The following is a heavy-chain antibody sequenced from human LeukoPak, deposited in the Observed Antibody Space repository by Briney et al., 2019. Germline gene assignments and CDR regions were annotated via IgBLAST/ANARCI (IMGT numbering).Heavy chain of an antibody. V-gene: IGHV3-9*01. J-gene: IGHJ4*02. CDR3: AKDKKQWLVLPGFDY. Sequence: GRSLRLSCAASGFTFDDYAMHWVRQAPGKGLEWVSGISWNSGSIGYADSVKDRFTISRDNAKNSLYLQMNSLRAEDTALYYCAKDKKQWLVLPGFDYWGQGTLVTVSS. CDR1: GFTFDDYA. D-gene: IGHD6-19*01. CDR2: ISWNSGSI.